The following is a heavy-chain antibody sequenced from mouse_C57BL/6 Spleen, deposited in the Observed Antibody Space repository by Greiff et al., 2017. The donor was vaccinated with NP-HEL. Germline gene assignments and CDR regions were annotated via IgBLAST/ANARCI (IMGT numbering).Heavy chain of an antibody. Sequence: VMLVESGPGLVAPSQSLSITCTVSGFSLTSYGVHWVRQPPGKGLEWLVVIWSDGSTTYNSALKSRLSISKDNSKSQVFLKMNSLQTDDTAMYYCATSTMVTTNAMDYWGQGTSVTVSS. J-gene: IGHJ4*01. CDR1: GFSLTSYG. CDR3: ATSTMVTTNAMDY. CDR2: IWSDGST. V-gene: IGHV2-6*03. D-gene: IGHD2-2*01.